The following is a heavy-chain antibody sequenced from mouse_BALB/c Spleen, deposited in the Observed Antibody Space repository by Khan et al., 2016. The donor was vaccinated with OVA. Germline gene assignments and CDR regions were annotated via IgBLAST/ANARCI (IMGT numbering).Heavy chain of an antibody. CDR3: NAAKLSVWLPS. V-gene: IGHV14-4*02. J-gene: IGHJ3*01. D-gene: IGHD1-3*01. Sequence: EVQLQESGAEFVRSGASVKLSCTTSGFNIKDYYMHWVKQRPKRGLEWIGWIDPENGDTEFAPKFQGKATMTADTSSNTAYLHLSSLTSEDTAVYYDNAAKLSVWLPSWGQGTLVTVSA. CDR1: GFNIKDYY. CDR2: IDPENGDT.